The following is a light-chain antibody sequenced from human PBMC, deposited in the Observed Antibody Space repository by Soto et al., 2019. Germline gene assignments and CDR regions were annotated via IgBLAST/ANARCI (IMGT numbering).Light chain of an antibody. CDR3: CSYAGSYVV. CDR2: DVS. V-gene: IGLV2-11*01. Sequence: QSAPTQPRSVSGSPGQSVTISCTGTSSDVGGYNYVSWYQQHPGKAPKLMIYDVSKWPSGVPDRFSGSKSGNTASLTISGLQAEDEADYYCCSYAGSYVVFGGGTKLTVL. J-gene: IGLJ2*01. CDR1: SSDVGGYNY.